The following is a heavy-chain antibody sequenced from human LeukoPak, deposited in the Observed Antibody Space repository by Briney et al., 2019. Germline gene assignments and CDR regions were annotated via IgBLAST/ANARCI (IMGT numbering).Heavy chain of an antibody. D-gene: IGHD3-10*01. J-gene: IGHJ4*02. V-gene: IGHV1-46*01. CDR1: GGTFSSYA. CDR2: INPSGGST. Sequence: GASVKVSCKASGGTFSSYAISWVRQAPGQGLEWMGIINPSGGSTSYAQKFQGRVTMTRDMSTSTVYMELSSLRSEDTAVYYCARGGITMVRGVIAPFDYWGQGTLVTVSS. CDR3: ARGGITMVRGVIAPFDY.